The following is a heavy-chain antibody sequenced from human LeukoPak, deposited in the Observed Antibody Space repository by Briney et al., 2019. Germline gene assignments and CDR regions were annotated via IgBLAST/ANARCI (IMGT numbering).Heavy chain of an antibody. V-gene: IGHV4-59*01. Sequence: SETLSLTCTVSGGSISSYYWSWIRQPPGRGLEGIGYIYYSGSTNYNPSLKSRVTISVDTSKNQFSLKLSSVTAADTAVYYCARNGDDSSGYGGDWFDPWGQGTLVTVSS. CDR3: ARNGDDSSGYGGDWFDP. CDR2: IYYSGST. D-gene: IGHD3-22*01. CDR1: GGSISSYY. J-gene: IGHJ5*02.